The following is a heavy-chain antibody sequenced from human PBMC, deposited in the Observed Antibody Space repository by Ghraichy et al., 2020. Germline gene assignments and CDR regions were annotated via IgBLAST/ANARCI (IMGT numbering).Heavy chain of an antibody. CDR3: ARSGTYYDFWSGSFYYYYGMDV. Sequence: LSLTCTVSGGSISSYYWSWIRQPPGKGLEWIGYIYYSGSTNYNPSLKSRVTISVDTSKNQFSLKLSSVTAADTAVYYCARSGTYYDFWSGSFYYYYGMDVWGQGTTVTVSS. CDR2: IYYSGST. CDR1: GGSISSYY. D-gene: IGHD3-3*01. J-gene: IGHJ6*02. V-gene: IGHV4-59*01.